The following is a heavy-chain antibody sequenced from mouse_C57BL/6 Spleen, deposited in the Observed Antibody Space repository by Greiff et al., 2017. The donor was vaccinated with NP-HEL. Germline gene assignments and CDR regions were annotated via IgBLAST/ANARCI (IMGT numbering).Heavy chain of an antibody. J-gene: IGHJ3*01. CDR2: IDPSDSYT. CDR3: ARPPHYDYDGAWFAY. Sequence: QVQLQQPGAELVKPGASVKLSCKASGYTFTSYWMQWVKQRPGQGLEWIGEIDPSDSYTNYNQKFKGKATLTVDTSSSTAYLQLSSLTSEDSAVYYCARPPHYDYDGAWFAYWGQGTLVTVSA. V-gene: IGHV1-50*01. D-gene: IGHD2-4*01. CDR1: GYTFTSYW.